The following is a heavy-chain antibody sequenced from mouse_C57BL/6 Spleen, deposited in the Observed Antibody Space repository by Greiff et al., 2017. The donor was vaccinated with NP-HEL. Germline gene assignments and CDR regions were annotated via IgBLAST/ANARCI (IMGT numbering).Heavy chain of an antibody. CDR1: GYTFTSYW. V-gene: IGHV1-64*01. J-gene: IGHJ3*01. Sequence: QVQLQQPGAELVKPGASVKLSCKASGYTFTSYWMHWVKQRPGQGLEWIGMIHPNSGSTNYNEKFKSKATLTVDKSSSTAYMQLSSLTSEDSAVYYCARLGGYDSWFAYWGQGTLVTVSA. CDR2: IHPNSGST. D-gene: IGHD2-2*01. CDR3: ARLGGYDSWFAY.